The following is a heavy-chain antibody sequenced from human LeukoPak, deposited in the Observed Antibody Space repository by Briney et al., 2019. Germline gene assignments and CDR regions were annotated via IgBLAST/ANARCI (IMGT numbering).Heavy chain of an antibody. CDR3: ASRSSIWSGYQDTLYYFDS. J-gene: IGHJ4*02. Sequence: SETLSLTCAVSGGSISSYYWSWIRQPPRKRLEWIGHIYYSGSTNYNPSLKSRVTISVDTSKNQFSLKLSSVTAADTAVYYCASRSSIWSGYQDTLYYFDSWGQGTLVTVSS. D-gene: IGHD3-3*01. V-gene: IGHV4-59*01. CDR1: GGSISSYY. CDR2: IYYSGST.